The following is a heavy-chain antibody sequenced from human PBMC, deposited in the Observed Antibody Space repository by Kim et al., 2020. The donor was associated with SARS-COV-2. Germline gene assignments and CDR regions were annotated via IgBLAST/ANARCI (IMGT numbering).Heavy chain of an antibody. CDR3: ARGNGMDV. CDR2: SSAT. Sequence: SSATYYADSVKSRFTISRENAKNSLYLQMNSLRDEDTAVYYCARGNGMDVWGQGTTVTVSS. V-gene: IGHV3-48*02. J-gene: IGHJ6*02.